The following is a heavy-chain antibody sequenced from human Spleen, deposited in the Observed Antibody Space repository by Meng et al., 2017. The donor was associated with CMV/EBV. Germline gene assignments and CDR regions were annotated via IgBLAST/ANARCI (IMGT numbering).Heavy chain of an antibody. V-gene: IGHV1-18*01. CDR3: ARDKRTNGDYYYGMDV. CDR1: GYTFSSYG. J-gene: IGHJ6*02. D-gene: IGHD3-10*01. CDR2: ISGYSGNT. Sequence: ASVKVSCKASGYTFSSYGISWVRQAPGQGLEWMGWISGYSGNTNYAQKFQGRVTITADKSTSVAYMELSSLTSEDTAVYYCARDKRTNGDYYYGMDVWGQGTTVTVSS.